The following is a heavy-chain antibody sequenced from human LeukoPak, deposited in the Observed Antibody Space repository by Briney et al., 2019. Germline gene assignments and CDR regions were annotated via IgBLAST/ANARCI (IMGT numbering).Heavy chain of an antibody. Sequence: GGSLRLSCAASGFTFSSCWMHWIRQAPGKGLVWVSRIHSDGIGTSYADSVRGRFTISRDNAKNTLYLQMNSLRAEDTAVYYCARDQGSFDYWGQGTLVTVSS. J-gene: IGHJ4*02. V-gene: IGHV3-74*01. CDR3: ARDQGSFDY. CDR1: GFTFSSCW. CDR2: IHSDGIGT.